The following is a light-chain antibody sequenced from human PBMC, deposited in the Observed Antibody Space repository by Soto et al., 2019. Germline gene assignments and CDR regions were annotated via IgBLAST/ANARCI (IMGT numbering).Light chain of an antibody. CDR2: AAS. V-gene: IGKV1-39*01. J-gene: IGKJ5*01. Sequence: DIQITQSPSSLSASVGDRVTITCRASQSISSYLNWYQQKPGKAPKLLIYAASSLQSGVPSRFSGSGSGTDFTLTISSLQPEDFATYYCQQSYSTPFTFGPGIRLEIK. CDR3: QQSYSTPFT. CDR1: QSISSY.